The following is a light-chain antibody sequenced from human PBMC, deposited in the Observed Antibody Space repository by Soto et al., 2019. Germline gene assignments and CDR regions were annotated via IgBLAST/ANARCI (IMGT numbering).Light chain of an antibody. Sequence: DIQMTQSPSSLSASVGDRVTITCRASQSISSYLNWYQQKPGKAPKLLIYDASSLESGVPSRFSGSGSGTEFTLTISSLQPDDFATYYCQQAKNFPWTFGQGTKVDIK. CDR3: QQAKNFPWT. J-gene: IGKJ1*01. CDR1: QSISSY. V-gene: IGKV1-39*01. CDR2: DAS.